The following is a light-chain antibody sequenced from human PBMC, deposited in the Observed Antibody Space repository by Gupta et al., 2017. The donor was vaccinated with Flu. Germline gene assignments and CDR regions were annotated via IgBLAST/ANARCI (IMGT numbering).Light chain of an antibody. CDR2: AKN. Sequence: SSEPPPDPALSVALGQTARITCQVDSLRNTYASWYQQKPGQAPVLVIYAKNNRPSGIPDRFSGCSSGNTASLTITGAHAEDEADYYCNARDSTDQHQAVFGGGTKLTVL. CDR3: NARDSTDQHQAV. CDR1: SLRNTY. V-gene: IGLV3-19*01. J-gene: IGLJ2*01.